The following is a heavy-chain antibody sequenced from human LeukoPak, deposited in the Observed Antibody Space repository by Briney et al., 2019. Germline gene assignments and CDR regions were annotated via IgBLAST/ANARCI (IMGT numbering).Heavy chain of an antibody. V-gene: IGHV3-15*01. D-gene: IGHD5-24*01. CDR2: IKSKTDGGTT. J-gene: IGHJ6*03. CDR3: TTGTSTRWYYHMDV. CDR1: GFTFSNAW. Sequence: GGSLRLSCAASGFTFSNAWMSWVRQAPGKGLEWVGRIKSKTDGGTTDYAAPVKGRFTISRDDSKNTLYLQMNSLKTEDTAVYYCTTGTSTRWYYHMDVWGKGTTVTVSS.